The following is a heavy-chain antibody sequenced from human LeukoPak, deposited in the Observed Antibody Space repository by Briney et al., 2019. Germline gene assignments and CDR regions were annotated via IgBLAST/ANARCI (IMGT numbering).Heavy chain of an antibody. CDR3: ARDRFSGYNEDYFDY. CDR2: IYYSGST. CDR1: GGSISSSNW. D-gene: IGHD5-12*01. J-gene: IGHJ4*02. Sequence: PSETLSLTCAVSGGSISSSNWWNWVRQPPGKGLEWIGYIYYSGSTYYNPSLKSRVTISVDTSKNQFSLKLSSVTAADTAVYYCARDRFSGYNEDYFDYWGQGTLVTVSS. V-gene: IGHV4-4*02.